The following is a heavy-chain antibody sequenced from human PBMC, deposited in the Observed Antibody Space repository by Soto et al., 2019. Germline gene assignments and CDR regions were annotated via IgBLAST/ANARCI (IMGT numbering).Heavy chain of an antibody. D-gene: IGHD3-9*01. CDR3: ARGLPFDWLFGSYGMDV. CDR1: GYTFTSHA. CDR2: INAGNGNT. J-gene: IGHJ6*02. Sequence: ASVKVSCKASGYTFTSHAMHWVRQAPGQRLEWMGWINAGNGNTKYSQKFQGRVTITRDTSASTAYMELSSLRSEDTAVYYCARGLPFDWLFGSYGMDVWGQGTTVTVSS. V-gene: IGHV1-3*01.